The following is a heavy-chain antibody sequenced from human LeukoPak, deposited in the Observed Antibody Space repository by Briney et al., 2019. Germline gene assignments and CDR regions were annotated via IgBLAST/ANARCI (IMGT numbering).Heavy chain of an antibody. V-gene: IGHV1-8*01. Sequence: ASIKVSCKASGYTFTSYDIKWVRQATGRGLEWMGWMNPNSGNTGYAQKFQGRVTMTRNTSISTAYMELSSLRSEDTAVYYCARGMERFLEWLPLFYYYYGMDVWGQGTTVTVSS. CDR1: GYTFTSYD. D-gene: IGHD3-3*01. J-gene: IGHJ6*02. CDR2: MNPNSGNT. CDR3: ARGMERFLEWLPLFYYYYGMDV.